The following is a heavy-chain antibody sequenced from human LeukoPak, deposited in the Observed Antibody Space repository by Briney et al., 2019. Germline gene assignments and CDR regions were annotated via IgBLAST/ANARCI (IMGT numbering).Heavy chain of an antibody. D-gene: IGHD3-10*01. Sequence: SSETLSLTCTVSGGSISSYYWNWIRQPPGKGLEWIGYIYNSGSTNNNPSLKSRVTISVDTSKKQFSLKLSSVTAADTAVYYCARETPYGSGSYPFDYWGQGILVTVSS. J-gene: IGHJ4*02. CDR3: ARETPYGSGSYPFDY. V-gene: IGHV4-59*01. CDR2: IYNSGST. CDR1: GGSISSYY.